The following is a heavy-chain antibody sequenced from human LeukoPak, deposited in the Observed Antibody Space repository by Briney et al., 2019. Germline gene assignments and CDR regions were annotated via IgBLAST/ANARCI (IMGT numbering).Heavy chain of an antibody. CDR3: AKDNSMQYYYDSSGPYYFDY. J-gene: IGHJ4*02. CDR2: ISGSGDST. V-gene: IGHV3-23*01. D-gene: IGHD3-22*01. Sequence: GGSLRLSCAASGFTFSNYAMRWVRQAPGKGLEWVSGISGSGDSTYYADSVKGRFTISRDNSKNTLYLQMNSLRAEDTAVYYCAKDNSMQYYYDSSGPYYFDYWGQGTLVTVSS. CDR1: GFTFSNYA.